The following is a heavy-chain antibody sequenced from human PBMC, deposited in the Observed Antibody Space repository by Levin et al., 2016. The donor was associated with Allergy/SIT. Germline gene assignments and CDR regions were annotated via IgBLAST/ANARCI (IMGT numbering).Heavy chain of an antibody. CDR1: GGTFSSYA. CDR2: IIPIFGTA. J-gene: IGHJ6*02. V-gene: IGHV1-69*13. D-gene: IGHD3-22*01. Sequence: SVKVSCKASGGTFSSYAISWVRQAPGQGLEWMGGIIPIFGTANYAQKFQGRVTITADESTSTAYMELSSLRSEDTAVYYCASEIVITRVNGMDVWGQGTTVTVSS. CDR3: ASEIVITRVNGMDV.